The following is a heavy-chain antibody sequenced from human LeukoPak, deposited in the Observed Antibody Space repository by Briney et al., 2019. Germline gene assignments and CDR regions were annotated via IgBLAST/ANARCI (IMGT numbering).Heavy chain of an antibody. V-gene: IGHV3-74*03. D-gene: IGHD2-15*01. CDR3: ARRVDATRWFDP. CDR1: GFTFSNYF. J-gene: IGHJ5*02. CDR2: ISGDGTTT. Sequence: PGGSLRLSCAASGFTFSNYFMHWDRQAPGKGLVWVSRISGDGTTTMYADSVKGRFTISRDNAKNTLYLQMNSLRDEDTATYYCARRVDATRWFDPWGQGTLVAVSS.